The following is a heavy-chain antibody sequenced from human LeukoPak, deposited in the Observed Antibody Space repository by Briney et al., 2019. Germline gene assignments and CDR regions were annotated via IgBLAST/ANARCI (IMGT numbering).Heavy chain of an antibody. CDR3: AKDITGATGY. D-gene: IGHD1-26*01. J-gene: IGHJ4*02. CDR2: IRSKAYGGTT. Sequence: GGSLRLSCTASAFTFDYYAMSWFRQAPGKGLEWVAFIRSKAYGGTTEYAASVKGRFTISRDDSKSIAYLQMNSLRAEDTAVYYCAKDITGATGYWGQGTLVTVSS. CDR1: AFTFDYYA. V-gene: IGHV3-49*03.